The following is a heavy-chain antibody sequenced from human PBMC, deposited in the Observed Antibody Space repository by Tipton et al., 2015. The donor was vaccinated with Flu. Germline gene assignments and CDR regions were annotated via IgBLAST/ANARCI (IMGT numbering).Heavy chain of an antibody. Sequence: SLRLSCTASGFTFGDYAMSWFRQAPGKGLEWVGFIRSKAYGGTTEYAASVKVRFTISRDDSKSIAYLQMNSLKTEDTAVYYRTRVRYRGGYYDSSGYYAYWGQGTLVTVSS. CDR1: GFTFGDYA. CDR2: IRSKAYGGTT. CDR3: TRVRYRGGYYDSSGYYAY. D-gene: IGHD3-22*01. J-gene: IGHJ4*02. V-gene: IGHV3-49*03.